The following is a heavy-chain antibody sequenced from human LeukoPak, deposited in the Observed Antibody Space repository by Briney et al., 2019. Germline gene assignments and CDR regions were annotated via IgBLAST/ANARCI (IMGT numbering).Heavy chain of an antibody. V-gene: IGHV3-23*01. CDR1: GFTFSSYG. D-gene: IGHD6-13*01. CDR2: ISGSGGST. Sequence: GGTLRLSCAASGFTFSSYGMSWVRQAPGKGLEWVSAISGSGGSTYYADSVKGRFTISRDNSKNTLYLQMNSLRAEDTAVYYCARDRTIAAAGSQAFDIWGQGTMVTVSS. CDR3: ARDRTIAAAGSQAFDI. J-gene: IGHJ3*02.